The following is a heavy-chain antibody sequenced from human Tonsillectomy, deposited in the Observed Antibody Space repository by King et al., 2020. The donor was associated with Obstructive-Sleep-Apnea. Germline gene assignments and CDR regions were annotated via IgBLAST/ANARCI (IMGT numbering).Heavy chain of an antibody. J-gene: IGHJ4*02. CDR2: ISSSSRTI. CDR1: GFTFSSYS. CDR3: ARVRRYYYDSSGYYEFDY. Sequence: VQLVESGGGLVQPGGSLRLSCAASGFTFSSYSRNWVRRAPGKGLEWVSYISSSSRTIYYADPVKGRFTISRDNAKNSLYLQMNSLRAEDTAVYYCARVRRYYYDSSGYYEFDYWGQGTLVTVSS. V-gene: IGHV3-48*04. D-gene: IGHD3-22*01.